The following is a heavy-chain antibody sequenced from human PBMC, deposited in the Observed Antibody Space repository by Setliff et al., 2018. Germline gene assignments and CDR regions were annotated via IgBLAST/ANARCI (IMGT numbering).Heavy chain of an antibody. J-gene: IGHJ2*01. CDR2: INTNTGNP. Sequence: PSVKVSCKAPGYTFTSYAMNWVRQAPGQGLEWMGWINTNTGNPTYAQGFTGRFVFSLDTSVSTAYLQISSLKAEDTAVYYCARPYSSSARWYFDLWGRGTLVTVSS. D-gene: IGHD6-6*01. CDR3: ARPYSSSARWYFDL. V-gene: IGHV7-4-1*02. CDR1: GYTFTSYA.